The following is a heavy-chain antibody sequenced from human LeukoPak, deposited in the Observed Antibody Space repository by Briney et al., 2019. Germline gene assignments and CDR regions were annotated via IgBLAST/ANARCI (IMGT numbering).Heavy chain of an antibody. Sequence: GGSLRLSCAASGFTFSSYAMPWVRQAPGKGLEYVSAISSNGGSTYYANSVKGRFTISRDNSKNTLYLQMGSLRAEDMAVYYCAREGATLRPFDYWGQGTLVTVSS. CDR1: GFTFSSYA. V-gene: IGHV3-64*01. D-gene: IGHD1-26*01. CDR2: ISSNGGST. J-gene: IGHJ4*02. CDR3: AREGATLRPFDY.